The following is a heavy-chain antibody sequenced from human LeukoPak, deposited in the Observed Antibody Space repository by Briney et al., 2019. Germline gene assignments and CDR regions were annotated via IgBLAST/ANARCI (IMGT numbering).Heavy chain of an antibody. J-gene: IGHJ6*02. CDR3: AREVWFGESYGMDV. Sequence: GGSLRLSCAASGITFSSYEMNWVRQAPGKGLEWVSYISSSGSTIYYADSVKGRFTISRDNAKNSLYLQMNSLRAEDTAVYYCAREVWFGESYGMDVWGQGTTVTVSS. V-gene: IGHV3-48*03. CDR1: GITFSSYE. CDR2: ISSSGSTI. D-gene: IGHD3-10*01.